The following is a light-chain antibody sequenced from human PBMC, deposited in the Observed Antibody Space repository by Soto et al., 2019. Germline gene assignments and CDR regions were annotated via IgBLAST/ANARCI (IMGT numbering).Light chain of an antibody. CDR1: SSDIAGHKY. CDR2: EVT. CDR3: SSYSSTSTVV. V-gene: IGLV2-14*01. Sequence: QSVLTQPASVSGSPGQSITISCTGTSSDIAGHKYVSWYQQHPGKAPKLIIFEVTNRPSGVSSRFSASKSGDTASLIISGLQAEDEADYVCSSYSSTSTVVFGGGTKLTVL. J-gene: IGLJ2*01.